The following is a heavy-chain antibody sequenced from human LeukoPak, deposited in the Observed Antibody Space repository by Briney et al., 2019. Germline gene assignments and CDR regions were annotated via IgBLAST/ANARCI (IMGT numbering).Heavy chain of an antibody. D-gene: IGHD3-10*01. Sequence: SVKVSCKASGGTFSSYAISWVRQAPGQGLEWMGRIIPILGIANYAQKFQGRVTITADKSTSTAYMELSSLRSEDTAVYYCACYEWFGELERIYYYYGMDVWGQGTTVTVSS. CDR1: GGTFSSYA. V-gene: IGHV1-69*04. CDR3: ACYEWFGELERIYYYYGMDV. J-gene: IGHJ6*02. CDR2: IIPILGIA.